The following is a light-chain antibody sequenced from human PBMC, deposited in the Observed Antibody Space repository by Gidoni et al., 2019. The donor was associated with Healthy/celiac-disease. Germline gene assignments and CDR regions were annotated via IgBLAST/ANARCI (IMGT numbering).Light chain of an antibody. Sequence: QSVLTQPPSASGTPGQRVTISCSGSSSNIGSKTVNWSQHLPGTAPKLLIYSNHQLPSGVPDRFSGSKSGTAASLAISGLQSEDEADYYCAPWDDSLNGVVFGGGTRLTVL. CDR1: SSNIGSKT. J-gene: IGLJ2*01. V-gene: IGLV1-44*01. CDR3: APWDDSLNGVV. CDR2: SNH.